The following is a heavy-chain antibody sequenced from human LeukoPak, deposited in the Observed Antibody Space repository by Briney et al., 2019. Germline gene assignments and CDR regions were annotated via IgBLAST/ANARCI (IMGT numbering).Heavy chain of an antibody. V-gene: IGHV4-31*03. D-gene: IGHD1-26*01. J-gene: IGHJ4*02. Sequence: SETLSLTCTVSGGSISSGGYYWSWIRQHPGKGLEWIGYIYYSGSTYYNPSLKSRVTISVDTSKNQFSLKLSSVTAADTAVYYCARRSRGGLYFDYWGQGTLVTVSS. CDR2: IYYSGST. CDR3: ARRSRGGLYFDY. CDR1: GGSISSGGYY.